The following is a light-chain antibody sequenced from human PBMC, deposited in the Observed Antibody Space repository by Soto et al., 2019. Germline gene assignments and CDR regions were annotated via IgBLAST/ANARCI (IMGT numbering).Light chain of an antibody. Sequence: EMLMTQSPATLSVSPGERATLSCRASQNIGSNLAWYQQKPGQAPRLLIYRASTRAPGVPARFSGSGSGTEFTLAISSLQSEDFGVYYCQRQNGWPITFGQGTRLEIK. CDR2: RAS. CDR1: QNIGSN. CDR3: QRQNGWPIT. J-gene: IGKJ5*01. V-gene: IGKV3-15*01.